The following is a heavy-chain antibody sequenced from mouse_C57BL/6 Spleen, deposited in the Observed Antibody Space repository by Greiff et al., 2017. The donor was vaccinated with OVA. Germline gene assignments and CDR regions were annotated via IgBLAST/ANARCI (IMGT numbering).Heavy chain of an antibody. J-gene: IGHJ3*01. Sequence: EVKLVESGPVLVKPGPSVKISCKASGFTFTDYYMHWVKQSHGKSLEWIGLVYPYNGGTSYNQKFKGKATLTVDTSSSTAYMELNSLTSEDSAVYYCATYYGNYLAWFAYWGQGTLVTVSA. CDR2: VYPYNGGT. D-gene: IGHD2-1*01. V-gene: IGHV1-36*01. CDR3: ATYYGNYLAWFAY. CDR1: GFTFTDYY.